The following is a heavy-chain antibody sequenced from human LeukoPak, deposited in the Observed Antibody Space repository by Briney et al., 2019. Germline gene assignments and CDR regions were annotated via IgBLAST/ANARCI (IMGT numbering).Heavy chain of an antibody. CDR1: GFTFDDYG. CDR2: INWHGGST. V-gene: IGHV3-20*04. J-gene: IGHJ4*02. D-gene: IGHD3-22*01. CDR3: ARGGLVVNSFDY. Sequence: GGSLRLSCAASGFTFDDYGMSWVRQAPGKGLEWGSGINWHGGSTGYADSVKGRFTISRDNAKNSLFLQMNSLRAEDTAFYYCARGGLVVNSFDYWGLGTLVTVSS.